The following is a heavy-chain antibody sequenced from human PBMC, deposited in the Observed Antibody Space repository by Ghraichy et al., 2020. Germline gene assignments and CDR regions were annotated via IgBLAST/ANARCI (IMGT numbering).Heavy chain of an antibody. CDR2: IYHSGGT. Sequence: SQTRSLTCTVSGGSISSTTYYWGWIRQPPGKGLEWIGSIYHSGGTYYNPSLRSRVTISVDTSKNQFSLKLTSVTAADTAVYYCANSPPPSGYYRRRKSDGIDPWGQGTLVTVSS. CDR1: GGSISSTTYY. D-gene: IGHD3-3*01. V-gene: IGHV4-39*01. J-gene: IGHJ5*02. CDR3: ANSPPPSGYYRRRKSDGIDP.